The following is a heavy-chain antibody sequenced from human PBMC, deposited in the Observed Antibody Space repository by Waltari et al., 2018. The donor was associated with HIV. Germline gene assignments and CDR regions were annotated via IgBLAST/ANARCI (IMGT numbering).Heavy chain of an antibody. V-gene: IGHV2-5*01. CDR3: AHTLGRGAVYFDH. Sequence: QIALKESGPALVRPTLTLTLTCSFPGFSLTTVGVGVAWIRQPPGEALDRLAVIYWHDEKRYSPSLATRLNISKDASKNEVVLTLANTDPPDTATYFCAHTLGRGAVYFDHWGQGIPVTISS. D-gene: IGHD3-16*01. CDR2: IYWHDEK. J-gene: IGHJ4*02. CDR1: GFSLTTVGVG.